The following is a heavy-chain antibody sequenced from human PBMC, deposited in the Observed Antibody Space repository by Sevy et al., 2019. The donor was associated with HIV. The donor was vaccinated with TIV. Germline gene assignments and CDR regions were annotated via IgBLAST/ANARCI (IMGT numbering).Heavy chain of an antibody. V-gene: IGHV3-21*01. CDR3: ARDFGPGIAAAPDL. J-gene: IGHJ2*01. CDR2: ISSSSTYI. D-gene: IGHD6-13*01. CDR1: GFTFSSYN. Sequence: GGSLRFSCAASGFTFSSYNMNWVRQAPGKGLEWVSSISSSSTYIYYADSVQGRFTISRDNAKNSLFLQMNSLRAEDTAVYHCARDFGPGIAAAPDLWGRGTLVTVSS.